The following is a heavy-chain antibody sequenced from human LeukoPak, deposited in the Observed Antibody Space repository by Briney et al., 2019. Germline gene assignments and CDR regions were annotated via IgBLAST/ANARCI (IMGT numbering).Heavy chain of an antibody. D-gene: IGHD3-10*01. J-gene: IGHJ4*02. V-gene: IGHV1-2*02. CDR2: INPNSGVT. Sequence: ASVKVSCKASEYTFTGYYMHWVRQAPGQGLEWMGWINPNSGVTNYAQKFQGRVTMTRDTTITTAYMELNGLRSDDTAVYFCAREQVFPPGNLAHWGQGTLVTVS. CDR1: EYTFTGYY. CDR3: AREQVFPPGNLAH.